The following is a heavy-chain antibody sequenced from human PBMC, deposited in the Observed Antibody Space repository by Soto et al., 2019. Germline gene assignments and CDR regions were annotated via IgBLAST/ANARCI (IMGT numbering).Heavy chain of an antibody. J-gene: IGHJ6*03. D-gene: IGHD6-13*01. CDR3: ARGPGSWYYYYMDV. Sequence: QVQLVQSGAEVKKPGASVKVSCKASGYTFTSYDINWVRQATGQGLERMGWMNPNSGNTGYAQKFQGRVTMTRNTSISTAYMELSSLRAEDTAVYYCARGPGSWYYYYMDVWGKGTTVTVSS. CDR1: GYTFTSYD. CDR2: MNPNSGNT. V-gene: IGHV1-8*01.